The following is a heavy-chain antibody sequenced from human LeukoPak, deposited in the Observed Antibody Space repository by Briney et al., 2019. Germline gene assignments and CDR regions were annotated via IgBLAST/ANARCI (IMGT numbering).Heavy chain of an antibody. CDR2: IIHSGST. CDR1: GGSFSGYY. J-gene: IGHJ4*02. Sequence: KPSETLSLTCAVYGGSFSGYYWSWIPQPPGKGLEWIGEIIHSGSTNYNPSHKSRVTISVDTSKNQFSLKLSSVTAADTAVYYCARGQYKRDNILSSHPDPTYYFDYWGQGTLVTVSS. CDR3: ARGQYKRDNILSSHPDPTYYFDY. D-gene: IGHD1-1*01. V-gene: IGHV4-34*01.